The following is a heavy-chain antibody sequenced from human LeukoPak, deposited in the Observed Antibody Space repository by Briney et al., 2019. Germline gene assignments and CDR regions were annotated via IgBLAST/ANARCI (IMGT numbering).Heavy chain of an antibody. J-gene: IGHJ6*04. CDR1: GHTFTSYA. D-gene: IGHD2-2*01. V-gene: IGHV1-3*01. CDR2: INAGNGNT. CDR3: ARDMEYCSSTSCQNGMDV. Sequence: ASVKVSCKASGHTFTSYAMHWVRQAPGQRLEWTGWINAGNGNTKYSQKFQGRVTITRDTSASTAYMELSSLRSEDTAVYYCARDMEYCSSTSCQNGMDVWGKGTTVTVSS.